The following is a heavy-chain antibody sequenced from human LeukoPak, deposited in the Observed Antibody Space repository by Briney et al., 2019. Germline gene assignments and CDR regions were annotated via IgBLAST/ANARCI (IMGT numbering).Heavy chain of an antibody. CDR3: AFSGYYLQGNYYYMDV. CDR1: GYTFTSYG. Sequence: ASVKVSCEASGYTFTSYGISWVRQAPGQGLEWMGWISGYNGNTNYAQNLQGRVTMTTDTSTSTVYMELRSLRSDDTAVYYCAFSGYYLQGNYYYMDVWGKGTTVTISS. CDR2: ISGYNGNT. D-gene: IGHD6-25*01. V-gene: IGHV1-18*01. J-gene: IGHJ6*03.